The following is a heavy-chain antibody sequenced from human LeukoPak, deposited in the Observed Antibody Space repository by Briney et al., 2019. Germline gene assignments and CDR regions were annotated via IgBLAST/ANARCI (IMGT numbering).Heavy chain of an antibody. Sequence: GGSLRLSCAASGFTFSSYAMSWVRQAPGKGLEWVSAISGSGGSTYYADSVKGRFTISRDNSKNTMYLQMNSLRAEDAAVYYCAKDQHVVVTAIFDYWGQGTLVTVSS. D-gene: IGHD2-21*02. V-gene: IGHV3-23*01. J-gene: IGHJ4*02. CDR3: AKDQHVVVTAIFDY. CDR2: ISGSGGST. CDR1: GFTFSSYA.